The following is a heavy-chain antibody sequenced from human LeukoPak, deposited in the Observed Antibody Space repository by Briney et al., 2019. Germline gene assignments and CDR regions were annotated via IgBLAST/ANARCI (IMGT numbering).Heavy chain of an antibody. CDR1: GYTFTSYG. J-gene: IGHJ4*02. CDR2: ISAYNGNT. CDR3: ARFDLVGAATFFDY. V-gene: IGHV1-18*01. Sequence: VASVKVSCKASGYTFTSYGISWVRQAPGQGLEWMGWISAYNGNTNYAQKLQGRVTMTTDTSTSTAYMELRSLRSDDTAVYYCARFDLVGAATFFDYWGQGTLVTVSS. D-gene: IGHD2-15*01.